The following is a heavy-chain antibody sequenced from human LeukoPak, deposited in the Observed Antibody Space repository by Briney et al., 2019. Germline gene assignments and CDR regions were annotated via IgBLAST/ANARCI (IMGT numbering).Heavy chain of an antibody. CDR3: ARERVDCSSTSCYPGYYYDSSGYYSAAFDI. CDR1: GGTFSSYA. CDR2: IIPIFGTA. J-gene: IGHJ3*02. D-gene: IGHD3-22*01. V-gene: IGHV1-69*13. Sequence: ASVKVSCKASGGTFSSYAISWVRQAPGQGLEWMGGIIPIFGTANYAQKFQGRVTITADESTSTAYMELSSLRSEDTAVYYCARERVDCSSTSCYPGYYYDSSGYYSAAFDIWGQGTMVTVSS.